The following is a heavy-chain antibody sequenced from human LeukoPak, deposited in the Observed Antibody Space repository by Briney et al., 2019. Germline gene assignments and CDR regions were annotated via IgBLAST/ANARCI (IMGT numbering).Heavy chain of an antibody. CDR1: GGSLSSSSDY. J-gene: IGHJ2*01. Sequence: SETPSLTCTVSGGSLSSSSDYWGWIRQPPGKGLGWIGCIYYSGSTYYNPSLKSRVTISVDTSKNQFSLKLSSVTAADTAVYYCASDSSGWYNQGYWYFDLWGRGTLVTVSS. CDR2: IYYSGST. D-gene: IGHD6-19*01. CDR3: ASDSSGWYNQGYWYFDL. V-gene: IGHV4-39*01.